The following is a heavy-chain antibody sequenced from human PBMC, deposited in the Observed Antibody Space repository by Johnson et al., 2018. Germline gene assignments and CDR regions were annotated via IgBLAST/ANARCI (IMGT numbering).Heavy chain of an antibody. CDR2: ISGSGGAR. V-gene: IGHV3-23*04. Sequence: VQLVQSGGGLVQPGGSLRLSCAASGLSITNYAMIWVRQAPGKGLEWVSGISGSGGARNYLESVKGRFTISRDNSKNTLFLQMSDLGPEDTALYYFARVPNPMLPFLEDPMWGQGTGVTVSS. D-gene: IGHD3-3*01. CDR3: ARVPNPMLPFLEDPM. J-gene: IGHJ3*01. CDR1: GLSITNYA.